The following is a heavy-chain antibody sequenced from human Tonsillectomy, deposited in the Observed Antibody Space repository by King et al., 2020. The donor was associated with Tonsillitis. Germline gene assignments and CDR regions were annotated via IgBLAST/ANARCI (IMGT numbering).Heavy chain of an antibody. D-gene: IGHD6-13*01. CDR2: ISTGSSNI. V-gene: IGHV3-21*01. CDR3: ARGYWVGANVVPFEQQLPPWCCGMDV. J-gene: IGHJ6*02. CDR1: GFTFSSYN. Sequence: VQLVESGGGLVKPGGSLRLSCAASGFTFSSYNMNWVRQAPGKGLEWVSYISTGSSNIYYADSVKGRFTISRDNAKNSLYLQMNSLRAEDTAIYYCARGYWVGANVVPFEQQLPPWCCGMDVWGQGTPVTVSS.